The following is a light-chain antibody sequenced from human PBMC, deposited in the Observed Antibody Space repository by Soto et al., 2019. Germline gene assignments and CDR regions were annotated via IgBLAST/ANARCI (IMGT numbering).Light chain of an antibody. CDR1: RRLVYSDGNTY. Sequence: VEMTQSPLSLPATLGQPASISCRSMRRLVYSDGNTYLNWFQQRPGQSPRRLIYRVSNRATGIPDRFSGSGSGTDFTLTITRLEPEDFAVYYCQQYVTLLPRTFGQGSIVDIK. V-gene: IGKV2-30*01. CDR3: QQYVTLLPRT. CDR2: RVS. J-gene: IGKJ1*01.